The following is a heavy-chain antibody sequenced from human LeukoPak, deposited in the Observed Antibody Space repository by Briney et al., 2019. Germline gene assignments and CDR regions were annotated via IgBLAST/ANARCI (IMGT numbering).Heavy chain of an antibody. CDR3: VKSLLGHCDSIICHYFDY. CDR1: GFTFSSYA. Sequence: GGSLRLSCSASGFTFSSYAMHWVRLVPGKGLEYVSGIGNSGGSTYYADLVKGRFTISRDNSKNTLSLQMSSLRAEDTAVYYCVKSLLGHCDSIICHYFDYWGQGTLVTVSS. V-gene: IGHV3-64D*09. CDR2: IGNSGGST. J-gene: IGHJ4*02. D-gene: IGHD2-2*01.